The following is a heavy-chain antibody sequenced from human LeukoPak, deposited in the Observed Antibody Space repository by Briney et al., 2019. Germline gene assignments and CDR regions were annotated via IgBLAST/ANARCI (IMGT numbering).Heavy chain of an antibody. CDR2: ISYDGNNK. CDR1: GFTFSYYS. V-gene: IGHV3-30-3*01. Sequence: GGSLRLSCTISGFTFSYYSMHWVRQAPGKGLEWVAVISYDGNNKDYADSVKGQVTISRDNSKSTQYLQMDSLRPGDTAVYYCARQGDTASWYFDYWGQGTLVTVSS. CDR3: ARQGDTASWYFDY. J-gene: IGHJ4*02. D-gene: IGHD2-21*02.